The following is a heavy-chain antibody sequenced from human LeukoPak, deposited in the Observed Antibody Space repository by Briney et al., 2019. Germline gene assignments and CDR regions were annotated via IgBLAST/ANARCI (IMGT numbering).Heavy chain of an antibody. D-gene: IGHD3-3*01. CDR2: IYPGDSET. V-gene: IGHV5-51*01. Sequence: GESLKISCKGSGYSFTTYWIGWVRQVPGKGLEWMGIIYPGDSETRYSPSFQSQVTISADKSISTAYLQWSSLKASDTAIYYCARRKYDFAYGMDVWGQGTTVTVSS. CDR3: ARRKYDFAYGMDV. CDR1: GYSFTTYW. J-gene: IGHJ6*02.